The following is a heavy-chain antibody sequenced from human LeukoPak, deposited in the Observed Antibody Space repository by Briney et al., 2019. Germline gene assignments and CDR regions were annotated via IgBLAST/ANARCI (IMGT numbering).Heavy chain of an antibody. J-gene: IGHJ4*02. V-gene: IGHV3-21*01. D-gene: IGHD5-12*01. CDR3: AKGGRISGYTGYDWDFDY. CDR1: GFTFSSYG. Sequence: GGSLRLSCVASGFTFSSYGMNWVRQAPGKGLEWVSSITSSSSYTFYADSVKGRFTISRDNSKNTLYLQMNSLRAEDTALYYCAKGGRISGYTGYDWDFDYWGQGTLVTVSS. CDR2: ITSSSSYT.